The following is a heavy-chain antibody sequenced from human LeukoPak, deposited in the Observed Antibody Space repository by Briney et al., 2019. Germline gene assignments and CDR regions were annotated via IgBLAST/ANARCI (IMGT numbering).Heavy chain of an antibody. CDR1: GLTFSTYA. Sequence: GGSLRLSCAASGLTFSTYAMTWVRQAPGKGLEWLSAISGSGGITYYADSVKGRFTISRDNSKNTLYLQMNSLGAEDTAVYYCARVLQDTSSWYRVSDAFDIWGQGTMVTVSS. D-gene: IGHD6-13*01. V-gene: IGHV3-23*01. CDR3: ARVLQDTSSWYRVSDAFDI. CDR2: ISGSGGIT. J-gene: IGHJ3*02.